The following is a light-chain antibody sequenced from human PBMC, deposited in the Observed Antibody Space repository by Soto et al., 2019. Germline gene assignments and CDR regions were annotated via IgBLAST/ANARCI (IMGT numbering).Light chain of an antibody. CDR2: DAS. V-gene: IGKV3-11*01. CDR1: QSVISY. CDR3: QQRSNWPPYT. J-gene: IGKJ2*01. Sequence: EIVLTQSPATLSLSPGERATLPCRAIQSVISYLAWNQQKPGQAPRRLIYDASNRATGIPARFSGSGSGTDFTLTISSLEPEDFAVYYCQQRSNWPPYTFGQGTKLEIK.